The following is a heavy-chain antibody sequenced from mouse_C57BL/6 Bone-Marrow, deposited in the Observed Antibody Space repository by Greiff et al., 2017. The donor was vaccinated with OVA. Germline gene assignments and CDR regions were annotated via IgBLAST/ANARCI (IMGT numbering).Heavy chain of an antibody. CDR2: SRNKANDYTT. CDR1: GFTFSAFY. Sequence: EVNLVESGGGLVQPGGSLRLSCATSGFTFSAFYMEWVRQPPGKSLEWIAASRNKANDYTTEYSASVKGRFIVSRDTSQSILYLQMNALRAEDTAIDYCARDYGNWYFDVWGAGTTVTVSS. V-gene: IGHV7-1*02. CDR3: ARDYGNWYFDV. J-gene: IGHJ1*01. D-gene: IGHD2-1*01.